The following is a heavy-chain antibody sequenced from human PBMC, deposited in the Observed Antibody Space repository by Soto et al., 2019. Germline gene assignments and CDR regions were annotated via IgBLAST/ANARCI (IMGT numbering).Heavy chain of an antibody. V-gene: IGHV3-11*06. CDR2: ISGSGTYT. CDR3: VRGGSYCGGDCFDY. D-gene: IGHD2-21*02. Sequence: VPLVESGGGLVKPGGSLRLSCAASGFTFSDYYMSWIRQAPGKGLEWVSYISGSGTYTNYGDSVKGRFTISRDNAKNSLYLQMNSLRAEDTAVYYCVRGGSYCGGDCFDYWGQGTLVTGSS. J-gene: IGHJ4*02. CDR1: GFTFSDYY.